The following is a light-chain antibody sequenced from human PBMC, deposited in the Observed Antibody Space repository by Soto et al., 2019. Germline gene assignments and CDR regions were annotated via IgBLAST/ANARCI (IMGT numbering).Light chain of an antibody. J-gene: IGKJ4*01. CDR2: TAY. Sequence: DIQMTQSPSSLSASVGDRVSITCRASQNIGIYLNWYQQKPGKAPKLLIYTAYSLQSAVSSRVSGSGSGTDFTLTISSLQPEDFATYFCQESYSTPLTFGGGTKVEIK. V-gene: IGKV1-39*01. CDR1: QNIGIY. CDR3: QESYSTPLT.